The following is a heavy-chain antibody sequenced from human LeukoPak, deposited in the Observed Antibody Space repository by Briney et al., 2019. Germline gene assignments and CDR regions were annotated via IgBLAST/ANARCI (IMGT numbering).Heavy chain of an antibody. CDR2: INHSGST. V-gene: IGHV4-34*01. D-gene: IGHD2-21*02. J-gene: IGHJ6*02. Sequence: SETLSLTCTVYGKSFSGYYWTCIRQSPGKGLEWIGEINHSGSTNYNPSLKSRVSISIDTSKDHLSLKLSSVTAADTAVYYCARGRVSVTGYYFAMDVWGQGTTVTVSS. CDR3: ARGRVSVTGYYFAMDV. CDR1: GKSFSGYY.